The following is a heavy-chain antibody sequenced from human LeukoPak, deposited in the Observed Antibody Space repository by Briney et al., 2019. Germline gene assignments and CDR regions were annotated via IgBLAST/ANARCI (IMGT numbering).Heavy chain of an antibody. D-gene: IGHD6-13*01. Sequence: PSETLSLTCTVSGGSISSYYWSWIRQPPGKGLEWIGYIYTSGSTNYNPSLKSRVTISVDTSKDQFSLKLSSVTAADTAVYYCARQIAAAGTYFDYWGQGTLVTVSS. CDR1: GGSISSYY. CDR3: ARQIAAAGTYFDY. CDR2: IYTSGST. V-gene: IGHV4-4*09. J-gene: IGHJ4*02.